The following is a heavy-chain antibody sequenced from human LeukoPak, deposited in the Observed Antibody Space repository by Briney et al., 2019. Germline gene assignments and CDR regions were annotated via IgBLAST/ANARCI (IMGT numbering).Heavy chain of an antibody. Sequence: GGSLRLSCAASGVTFSSYGMHWVRQAPGKGLEWVAFIRYDGSNKYYADSVKGRFTISRDNSKNTLYLQMNSLRAEDTAVYYCAKDNSGDGYNAYFDYWGQGTLVTVSS. D-gene: IGHD5-24*01. J-gene: IGHJ4*02. CDR1: GVTFSSYG. V-gene: IGHV3-30*02. CDR3: AKDNSGDGYNAYFDY. CDR2: IRYDGSNK.